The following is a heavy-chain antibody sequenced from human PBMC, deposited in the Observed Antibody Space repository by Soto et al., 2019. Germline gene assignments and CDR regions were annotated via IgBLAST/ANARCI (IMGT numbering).Heavy chain of an antibody. J-gene: IGHJ6*02. CDR3: AREARDHGYYYGMDV. Sequence: ASVKVSCKASGYIFSSFGIIWVRQAPGQGLEWMGWISAYNGNTNYAQKFQGRVTLTTDTSTSTAYVELRSPSSADTAVYYCAREARDHGYYYGMDVWGQAPTVTVSS. CDR2: ISAYNGNT. V-gene: IGHV1-18*01. CDR1: GYIFSSFG. D-gene: IGHD2-15*01.